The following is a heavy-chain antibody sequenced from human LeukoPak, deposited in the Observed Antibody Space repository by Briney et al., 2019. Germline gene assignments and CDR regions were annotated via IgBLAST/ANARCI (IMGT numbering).Heavy chain of an antibody. D-gene: IGHD3-16*01. V-gene: IGHV4-39*01. J-gene: IGHJ3*02. CDR2: IYYSGST. CDR3: ARHSYGRDAFDI. CDR1: GGSISSSSYY. Sequence: SETLSLTCTVSGGSISSSSYYWGWIRQPPGKGLEWIGSIYYSGSTYYNPSLKSRVTISVDTSKNQLSLKLSSVTAADTAVYQCARHSYGRDAFDIWGQGTMVTVSS.